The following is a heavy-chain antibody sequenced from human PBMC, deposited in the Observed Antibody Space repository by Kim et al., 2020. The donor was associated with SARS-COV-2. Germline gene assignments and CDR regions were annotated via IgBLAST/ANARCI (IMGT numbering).Heavy chain of an antibody. V-gene: IGHV4-59*13. CDR1: GGSISSYY. CDR3: AREGAIFGYYGMDV. D-gene: IGHD3-3*01. CDR2: IYYSGST. J-gene: IGHJ6*02. Sequence: SQTLSLTCTVSGGSISSYYWSWIRQPPGKGLEWIGDIYYSGSTNYNPSLKSRVTISVDTSKNQFSLKLSSVTAADTAVYYCAREGAIFGYYGMDVWGQGT.